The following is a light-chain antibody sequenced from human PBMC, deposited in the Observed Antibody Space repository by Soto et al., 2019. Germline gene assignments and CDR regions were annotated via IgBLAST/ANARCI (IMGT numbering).Light chain of an antibody. CDR1: SSDVGGYNH. J-gene: IGLJ3*02. Sequence: QSVLTQPASVSGSPGQSISISCTGTSSDVGGYNHVSWYQQHPGKAPKLMIYDVANRPSGISNRFSGSKSGNTASLTISGLQAEDEADYYCSSYTSSGTLDVLFGGGTKVTVL. V-gene: IGLV2-14*03. CDR2: DVA. CDR3: SSYTSSGTLDVL.